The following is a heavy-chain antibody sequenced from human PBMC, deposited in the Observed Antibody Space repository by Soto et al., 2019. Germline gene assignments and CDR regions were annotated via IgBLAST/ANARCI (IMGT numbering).Heavy chain of an antibody. CDR3: AKSPGMYYYDSSGYYHYDY. CDR1: GFSFSYYA. D-gene: IGHD3-22*01. CDR2: ISGSGVST. Sequence: GGSLRLSCAASGFSFSYYAMSWVRQAPGKGLEWVSAISGSGVSTYYADSVKGRFTISRDNSKNTLYLQMNSLRAEDTAVYYCAKSPGMYYYDSSGYYHYDYWGQGTLVTVSS. J-gene: IGHJ4*02. V-gene: IGHV3-23*01.